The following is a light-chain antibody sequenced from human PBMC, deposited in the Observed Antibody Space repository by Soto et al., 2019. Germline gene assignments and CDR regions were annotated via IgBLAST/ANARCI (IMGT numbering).Light chain of an antibody. CDR1: SSDVGGYDY. J-gene: IGLJ1*01. CDR3: SSYSISTAYL. Sequence: QSVLTQPASVSRSPGQSIPISCTGTSSDVGGYDYVSWYQLHPGKAPKLMVFEVSNRPSGVSYRFSGSKSGNTASLTISGLQAEDEADYFCSSYSISTAYLFGTGTKVTVL. CDR2: EVS. V-gene: IGLV2-14*01.